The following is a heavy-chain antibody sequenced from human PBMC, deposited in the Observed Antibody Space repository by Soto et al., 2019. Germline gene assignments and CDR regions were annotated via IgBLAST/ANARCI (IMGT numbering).Heavy chain of an antibody. D-gene: IGHD3-22*01. CDR2: IIPIFGTA. CDR3: ARDAREMPQYYYDSSGYYYKWFDP. CDR1: GGTFSSYA. J-gene: IGHJ5*02. Sequence: QVQLVQSGAEVKKPGSSVKVSCKASGGTFSSYAISWVRQAPGQGLEWMGGIIPIFGTANYAQKFQGRVTINAEESTSTAYMELGSLRSEDTAVYYCARDAREMPQYYYDSSGYYYKWFDPWGQGTLVTVSS. V-gene: IGHV1-69*01.